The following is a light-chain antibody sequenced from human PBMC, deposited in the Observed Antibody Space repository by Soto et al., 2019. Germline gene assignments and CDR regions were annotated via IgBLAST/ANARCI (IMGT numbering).Light chain of an antibody. CDR2: DVG. CDR1: SSDVGGYNY. CDR3: SSYTSSSTLV. Sequence: QSVLTQPRSVSGSPGQSVTISCTGTSSDVGGYNYVSWYQQHPGKAPKLMIYDVGKRPSGVPDRFSGSKSDNTASLTISGLQAEDEADYYCSSYTSSSTLVFGTGTKVTVL. J-gene: IGLJ1*01. V-gene: IGLV2-11*01.